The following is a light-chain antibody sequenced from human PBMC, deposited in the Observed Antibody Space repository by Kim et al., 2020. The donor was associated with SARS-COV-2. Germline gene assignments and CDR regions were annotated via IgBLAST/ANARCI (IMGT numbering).Light chain of an antibody. CDR2: DVS. V-gene: IGLV2-11*01. CDR3: CSYAGSYLWV. Sequence: GQSVTISCTGTSSDVGGYNYVSWYQQHPGKAPKLMIYDVSKRPSGVPDRFSGSKSGNTASLTISGLQAEDEADYYCCSYAGSYLWVFGGGTKVTVL. J-gene: IGLJ3*02. CDR1: SSDVGGYNY.